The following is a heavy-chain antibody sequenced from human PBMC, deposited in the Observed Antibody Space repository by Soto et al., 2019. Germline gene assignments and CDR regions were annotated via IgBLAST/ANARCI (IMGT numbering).Heavy chain of an antibody. D-gene: IGHD6-6*01. V-gene: IGHV1-46*03. CDR3: ARSYISSSYWFDP. J-gene: IGHJ5*02. Sequence: GASVKVSCKASGYTFITYFMHWVRQAPGQGLEWMGVINPSRGTTTYAQKFQDRVTMTRDTSASTVYMELSSLRSEDTAMYYCARSYISSSYWFDPRGQGTLVTVSS. CDR2: INPSRGTT. CDR1: GYTFITYF.